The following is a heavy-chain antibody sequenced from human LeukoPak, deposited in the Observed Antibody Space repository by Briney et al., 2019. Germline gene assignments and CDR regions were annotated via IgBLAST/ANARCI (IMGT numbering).Heavy chain of an antibody. V-gene: IGHV3-7*03. CDR3: ARIQLYYYYYGLDV. Sequence: GGSLRLSCAASGFTFSSYWMSWVRQAPGKGLEWVANIKVDGSEKNYVDSVKGRFTVSRDNAKNSLYLQVNSLRAEDTAVYYCARIQLYYYYYGLDVWGQGTTVTVSS. CDR2: IKVDGSEK. D-gene: IGHD5-18*01. CDR1: GFTFSSYW. J-gene: IGHJ6*02.